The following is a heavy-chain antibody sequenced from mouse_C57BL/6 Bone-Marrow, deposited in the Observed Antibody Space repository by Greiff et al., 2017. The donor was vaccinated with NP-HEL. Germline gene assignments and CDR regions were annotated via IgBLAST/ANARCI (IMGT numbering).Heavy chain of an antibody. D-gene: IGHD1-1*01. CDR2: IRNKANNHAT. J-gene: IGHJ2*01. V-gene: IGHV6-6*01. CDR1: GFTFSDAW. CDR3: TRGPLITTGYYFDY. Sequence: EVMLVESGGGLVQPGGSMKLSCAASGFTFSDAWMDWVRQSPEKGLEWVAEIRNKANNHATYYAESVKGRFTISRDDSKSSVYLQMNSLRAEDTGIYYCTRGPLITTGYYFDYWGQGTTLTVSS.